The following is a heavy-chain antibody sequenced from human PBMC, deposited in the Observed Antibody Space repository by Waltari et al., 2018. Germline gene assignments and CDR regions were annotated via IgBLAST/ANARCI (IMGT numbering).Heavy chain of an antibody. D-gene: IGHD3-10*01. V-gene: IGHV4-59*11. J-gene: IGHJ6*03. CDR3: ARSGVRGLLGYYYYYMDV. CDR1: GGSISSHY. CDR2: IDYSGST. Sequence: QVQLQESGPGLVKPSETLSLTCTVSGGSISSHYWTWIRQPQGKGLEWIGYIDYSGSTNYNPSLKSRVTISVDTSKNQFSLKLSSVTAADTAVYYCARSGVRGLLGYYYYYMDVWGKGTTVTVSS.